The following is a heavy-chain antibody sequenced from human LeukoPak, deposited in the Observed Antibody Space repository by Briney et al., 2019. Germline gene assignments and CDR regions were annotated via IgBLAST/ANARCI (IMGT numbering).Heavy chain of an antibody. D-gene: IGHD3-10*01. Sequence: GRSLRLSCAASGFTFSSYGMHWVRQAPGKGLEWVAVISYDGSNKYYADSVKGRFTISRDNSKNTLYLQMNSLRGEDTAIYYCARVQGGGFRTADFWGQGTVVTVSS. J-gene: IGHJ4*02. CDR3: ARVQGGGFRTADF. CDR1: GFTFSSYG. V-gene: IGHV3-30*03. CDR2: ISYDGSNK.